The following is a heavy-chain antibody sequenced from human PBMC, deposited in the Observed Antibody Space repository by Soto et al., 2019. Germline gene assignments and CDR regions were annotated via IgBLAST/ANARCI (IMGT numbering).Heavy chain of an antibody. CDR3: ARETAAGTGY. J-gene: IGHJ4*02. CDR2: IYSGGST. V-gene: IGHV3-53*04. D-gene: IGHD6-13*01. Sequence: EVQLVESGGGLVQPGGSLRLSCAASGFTVSSNYMSWVRQAPGKGLEWVSVIYSGGSTYYADSVKGRFTISRHNSKNTLYLQMNSLRAENTAVSYCARETAAGTGYWGQGTLVTVSS. CDR1: GFTVSSNY.